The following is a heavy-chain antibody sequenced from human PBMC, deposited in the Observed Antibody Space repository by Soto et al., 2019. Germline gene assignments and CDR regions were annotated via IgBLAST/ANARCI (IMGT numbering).Heavy chain of an antibody. V-gene: IGHV3-30*01. D-gene: IGHD6-13*01. CDR1: GFTFRSYA. CDR2: ISYDGTNK. CDR3: ARGDSNSWSDF. J-gene: IGHJ4*02. Sequence: QVQLVESGGGVVQPGRSLRLSCAASGFTFRSYAMDWVRQAPGKGLEWVAVISYDGTNKYYADSVKGRFTISRDNSKNKLALKMNSRRPDDAAVYYCARGDSNSWSDFWGQGTLVTVSS.